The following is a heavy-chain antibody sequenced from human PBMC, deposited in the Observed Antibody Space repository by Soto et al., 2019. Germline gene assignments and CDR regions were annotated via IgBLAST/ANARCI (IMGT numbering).Heavy chain of an antibody. CDR3: ARKQLVRGVNYYYYYGMDV. CDR1: GFTFSSYG. CDR2: IWYDGSNK. J-gene: IGHJ6*02. D-gene: IGHD3-10*01. Sequence: PVGSLRLSCAASGFTFSSYGMHWVRQAPGRGLEWVAVIWYDGSNKYYADSVKGRFTISRDNSKNTLYLQMNSLRAEDTAVYYCARKQLVRGVNYYYYYGMDVWGQGTTVTVSS. V-gene: IGHV3-33*01.